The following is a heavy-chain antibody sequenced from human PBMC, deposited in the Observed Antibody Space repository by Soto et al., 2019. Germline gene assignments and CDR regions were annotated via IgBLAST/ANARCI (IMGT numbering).Heavy chain of an antibody. Sequence: QVQLVQSGAEVKKPGASVKVSCKASGYTFTSYAMHWVRQAPGQRLEWMGWINAGNGNTKYSQKFQGRVTITRDTSASTAYMELSSLRSEDTVVYYCARYGGAVAGFDYWGQGTLVTVSS. V-gene: IGHV1-3*01. D-gene: IGHD6-19*01. CDR3: ARYGGAVAGFDY. CDR2: INAGNGNT. CDR1: GYTFTSYA. J-gene: IGHJ4*02.